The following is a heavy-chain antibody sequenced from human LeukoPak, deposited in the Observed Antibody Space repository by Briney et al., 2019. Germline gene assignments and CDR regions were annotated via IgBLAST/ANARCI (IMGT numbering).Heavy chain of an antibody. Sequence: SETLSLTCTVSGDSISSGTYYWGWIRQPPGKGLEWIGNIHYGGSTYYNPSLKSRVTISVDTSKKQFSLKLSSVTAADTALYYCARLGGVRGYYYYYMDVWGKGTTVTASS. CDR1: GDSISSGTYY. CDR3: ARLGGVRGYYYYYMDV. CDR2: IHYGGST. J-gene: IGHJ6*03. V-gene: IGHV4-39*01. D-gene: IGHD3-10*01.